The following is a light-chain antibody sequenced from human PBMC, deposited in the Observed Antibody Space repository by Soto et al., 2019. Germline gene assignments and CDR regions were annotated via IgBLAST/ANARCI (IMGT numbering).Light chain of an antibody. J-gene: IGKJ5*01. CDR3: QQRSNWPPIT. CDR1: QSVGRS. Sequence: IVMTQSPATLSVSPGERATLSCRASQSVGRSLAWYQQKPGQAPRLLIYGTSARATGIPATFSGSGSGTDFTLTISSLEPEDFAVYYCQQRSNWPPITFGQGTRLEIK. CDR2: GTS. V-gene: IGKV3-15*01.